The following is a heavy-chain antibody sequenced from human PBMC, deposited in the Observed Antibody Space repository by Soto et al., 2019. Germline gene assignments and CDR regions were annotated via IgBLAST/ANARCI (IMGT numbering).Heavy chain of an antibody. CDR2: ILSSGST. Sequence: SETLSLTCTVSGGSINTFYWSWVRQPAGKGLEWIGRILSSGSTSFNPSLESRVAMSVDTSKNHFSLNLSSVTAADMAVYYCAREGSYSAYNFAHGIQLWSFDFWGQGALVTVSS. J-gene: IGHJ4*02. CDR1: GGSINTFY. D-gene: IGHD5-12*01. V-gene: IGHV4-4*07. CDR3: AREGSYSAYNFAHGIQLWSFDF.